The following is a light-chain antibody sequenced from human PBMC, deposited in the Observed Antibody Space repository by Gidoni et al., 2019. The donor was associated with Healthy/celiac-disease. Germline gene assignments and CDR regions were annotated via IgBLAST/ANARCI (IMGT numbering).Light chain of an antibody. V-gene: IGKV4-1*01. CDR3: QQYYRTPPAPYT. J-gene: IGKJ2*01. CDR1: QSVLYSSNNKDY. Sequence: DIVMTQYPDSLALSLGERAPINCKYSQSVLYSSNNKDYLAWYQQKPGQPPKLLIYWASTRDSGVPDRFSGSGSGTDFTLTISSLQAEDVAVYYCQQYYRTPPAPYTFGQGTKLEIK. CDR2: WAS.